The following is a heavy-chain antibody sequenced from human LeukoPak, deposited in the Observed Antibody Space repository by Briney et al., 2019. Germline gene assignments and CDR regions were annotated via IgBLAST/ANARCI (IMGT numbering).Heavy chain of an antibody. V-gene: IGHV1-46*01. CDR3: ARVGSAMVLDY. J-gene: IGHJ4*02. CDR2: INPSGGST. Sequence: ASVKVSCKASGYTFTSYYTHWVRQAPGQGLEWMGIINPSGGSTSYAQKFQGRVTMTRDTSTSTVYMELSSLRSEDTAVYYCARVGSAMVLDYWGQGTLVTVSS. D-gene: IGHD5-18*01. CDR1: GYTFTSYY.